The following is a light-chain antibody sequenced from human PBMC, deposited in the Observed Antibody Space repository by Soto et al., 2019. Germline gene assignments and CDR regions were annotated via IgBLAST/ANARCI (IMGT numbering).Light chain of an antibody. CDR2: GAS. CDR1: QSISNSY. V-gene: IGKV3-20*01. J-gene: IGKJ1*01. CDR3: QQYGSSPRT. Sequence: IVLTQSPGTLSLSPGERATLSCRASQSISNSYLAWYQQKPGQAPRLLMYGASSRATGIPDRFSGSGSVTDFTLTISRLEPEDFAVYFCQQYGSSPRTFGQGTKVDIK.